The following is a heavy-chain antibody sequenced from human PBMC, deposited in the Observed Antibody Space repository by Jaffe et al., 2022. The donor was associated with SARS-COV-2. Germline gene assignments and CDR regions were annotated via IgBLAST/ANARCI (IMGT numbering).Heavy chain of an antibody. V-gene: IGHV3-23*01. CDR1: GFSFSTYV. CDR2: FSDDGGRT. Sequence: EVQLLESGGGLVQPGGSLRLSCAASGFSFSTYVMTWVRQAPGKGLEWVSGFSDDGGRTFYPDSVKGRFTISRDNSKNTLYLQMNSLRVEDTAVYYCAGRVGYGYGLDIWGQGTMVIVSS. D-gene: IGHD5-18*01. CDR3: AGRVGYGYGLDI. J-gene: IGHJ3*02.